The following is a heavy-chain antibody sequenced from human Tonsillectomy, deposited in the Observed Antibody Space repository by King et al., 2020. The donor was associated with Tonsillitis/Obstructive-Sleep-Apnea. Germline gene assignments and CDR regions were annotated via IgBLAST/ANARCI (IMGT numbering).Heavy chain of an antibody. CDR1: GGSFSGYY. CDR3: ARVLYGDYGDYYYYMDV. Sequence: VQLQQWGAGLLKPSETLSLTCACYGGSFSGYYGSWIRQPPGKGREWIGEINHSGSTNYNPSLKSRCTISVDTSKTQLSLKLSSVTAADTAVYYCARVLYGDYGDYYYYMDVWGKGTTVTVSS. CDR2: INHSGST. J-gene: IGHJ6*03. D-gene: IGHD4-17*01. V-gene: IGHV4-34*01.